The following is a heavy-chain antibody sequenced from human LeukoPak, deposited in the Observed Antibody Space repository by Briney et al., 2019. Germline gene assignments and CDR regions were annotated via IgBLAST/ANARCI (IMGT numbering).Heavy chain of an antibody. Sequence: GGSLRLSCAASGFTFNSYTMNWVRQAPGKGLEWVSYISSTSSTIYYADSVKGRFTISRDNARNSLYLQMNSLRADDTAVYYCARARYCSSTSCYAFDSWGQGTLVTVSS. V-gene: IGHV3-48*01. J-gene: IGHJ4*02. CDR1: GFTFNSYT. CDR3: ARARYCSSTSCYAFDS. D-gene: IGHD2-2*01. CDR2: ISSTSSTI.